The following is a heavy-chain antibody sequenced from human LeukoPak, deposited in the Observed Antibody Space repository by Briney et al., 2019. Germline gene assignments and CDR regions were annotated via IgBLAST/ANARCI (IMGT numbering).Heavy chain of an antibody. CDR1: GFTLRNYW. V-gene: IGHV3-74*01. CDR2: INGDGTSA. Sequence: GGSLRLSCAASGFTLRNYWMHWVRQTPGKGLLWVSRINGDGTSATYAGSVKGRFTISRDNAKNTLYLQMNSLRAEDTAVYYCTRNDRGYSYGWRPGDYWGQGTLVTVSS. J-gene: IGHJ4*02. CDR3: TRNDRGYSYGWRPGDY. D-gene: IGHD5-18*01.